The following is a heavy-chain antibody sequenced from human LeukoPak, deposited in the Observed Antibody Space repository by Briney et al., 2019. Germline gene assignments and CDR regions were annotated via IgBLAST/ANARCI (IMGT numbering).Heavy chain of an antibody. J-gene: IGHJ3*02. CDR1: GFTFSSYS. CDR3: ARPQTYNWNEHDAFDI. V-gene: IGHV3-21*01. CDR2: ISSSSSYI. Sequence: GGSLRLSCAASGFTFSSYSMNWVRQAPGKGLEWVSSISSSSSYIYYADSVKGRFTISRGNAKNSLYLQMNSLRAEDTAVYYCARPQTYNWNEHDAFDIWGQGTMVTVSS. D-gene: IGHD1-20*01.